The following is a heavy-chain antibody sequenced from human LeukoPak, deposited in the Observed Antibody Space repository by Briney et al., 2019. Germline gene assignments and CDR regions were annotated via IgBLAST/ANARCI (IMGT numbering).Heavy chain of an antibody. CDR2: ISWNSGSI. D-gene: IGHD4-4*01. Sequence: GGSLRLSCAASGFTFDDYAMHWVRQAPGKGLEWVSGISWNSGSIGYADSVKGRFTISRDNAKNSLYLQMNSLRAEDTALYYCAKVMTTVTHDAFGIWGQGTMVTVSS. CDR1: GFTFDDYA. CDR3: AKVMTTVTHDAFGI. V-gene: IGHV3-9*01. J-gene: IGHJ3*02.